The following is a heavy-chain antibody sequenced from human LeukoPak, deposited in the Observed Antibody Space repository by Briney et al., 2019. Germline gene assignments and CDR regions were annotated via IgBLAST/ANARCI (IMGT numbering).Heavy chain of an antibody. CDR3: ARAVRSGDY. Sequence: VGSLRLSRAPSRFTLSSYIMNSVRRAPGTGLEWVSSISSTSSYIYYADSLKGRFTISRDNAKNSLYLQMNSLRAEDTAVYYCARAVRSGDYWGQGTLVTVSS. CDR2: ISSTSSYI. V-gene: IGHV3-21*01. D-gene: IGHD1-1*01. CDR1: RFTLSSYI. J-gene: IGHJ4*02.